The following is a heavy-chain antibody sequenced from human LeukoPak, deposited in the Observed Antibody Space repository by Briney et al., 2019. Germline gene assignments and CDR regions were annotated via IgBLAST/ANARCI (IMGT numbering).Heavy chain of an antibody. Sequence: SVKVSCKASGGTFSSYAISWVRQAPGQGLEWMGGIIPIFGTANYAQKFQGKATITADESTSTAYMELSSLRSEDTAVYYCARVPSLSYYDSSGLYFDYWGQGTLVTVSS. CDR2: IIPIFGTA. V-gene: IGHV1-69*13. CDR3: ARVPSLSYYDSSGLYFDY. J-gene: IGHJ4*02. CDR1: GGTFSSYA. D-gene: IGHD3-22*01.